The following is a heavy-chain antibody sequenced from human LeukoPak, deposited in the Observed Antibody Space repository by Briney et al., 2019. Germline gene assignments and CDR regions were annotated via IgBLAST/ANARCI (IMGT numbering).Heavy chain of an antibody. CDR1: GYTFTSYD. CDR2: MNPNSGNT. D-gene: IGHD1-26*01. J-gene: IGHJ6*04. V-gene: IGHV1-8*01. CDR3: AREMVDSGSYYAAMDV. Sequence: ASVKVSCKASGYTFTSYDINWVRQATGQGLGWMGWMNPNSGNTGYAQKFQGRVTMTRNTSISTAYMELSSLRSEDTAVYYGAREMVDSGSYYAAMDVWGKGTTVTVSS.